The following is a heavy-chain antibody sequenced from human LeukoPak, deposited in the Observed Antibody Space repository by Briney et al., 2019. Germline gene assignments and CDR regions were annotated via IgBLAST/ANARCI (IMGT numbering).Heavy chain of an antibody. CDR1: GFTFDDYA. V-gene: IGHV3-53*04. CDR2: IHSGGST. CDR3: ARAPGWIDY. D-gene: IGHD3-9*01. Sequence: GGSLRLSCAASGFTFDDYAMHWVRQAPGKGLEWVSVIHSGGSTYYADSVKGRFTISRHNSKNTLYLQMNSLRAEDTAVYYCARAPGWIDYWGQGTLVTVSS. J-gene: IGHJ4*02.